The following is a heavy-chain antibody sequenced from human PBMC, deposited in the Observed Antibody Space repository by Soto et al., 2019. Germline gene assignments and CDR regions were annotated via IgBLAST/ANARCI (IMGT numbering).Heavy chain of an antibody. J-gene: IGHJ4*02. Sequence: EVQLVESGGGLVQPGGSLRLSCAASGFTFSSSSMHWVRQAPGKGLVWVSHISTDGSTTSYANSVRGRFTISRDNAENTLYLQMNSLRAEDTAVYYRVSGYCSGATCFYWGQGTLVTVSS. CDR1: GFTFSSSS. V-gene: IGHV3-74*01. CDR3: VSGYCSGATCFY. D-gene: IGHD2-15*01. CDR2: ISTDGSTT.